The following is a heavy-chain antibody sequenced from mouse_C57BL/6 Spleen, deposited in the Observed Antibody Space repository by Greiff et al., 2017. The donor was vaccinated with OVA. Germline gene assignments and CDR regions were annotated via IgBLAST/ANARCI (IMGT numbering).Heavy chain of an antibody. CDR1: GYTFTSYW. CDR2: IDPSDSYT. D-gene: IGHD3-2*02. Sequence: QVQLKQPGAELVKPGASVKLSCKASGYTFTSYWMQWVKQRPGQGLEWIGEIDPSDSYTNYNQKFKGKATLTVDTSSSTAYMQLSSLTSEDSAVYYCARDSSGYWGQGTTLTVSS. V-gene: IGHV1-50*01. CDR3: ARDSSGY. J-gene: IGHJ2*01.